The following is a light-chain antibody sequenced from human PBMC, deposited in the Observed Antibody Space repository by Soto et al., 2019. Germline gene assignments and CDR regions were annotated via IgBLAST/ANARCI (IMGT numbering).Light chain of an antibody. V-gene: IGLV2-14*01. Sequence: QSVLAQPASVSGSPGQSITISCTGTSSDVGGYNYVSWYQQHPGKAHKLMIYDVSNRPSGVSKRFSGSKSGNTASLTIFGLQAEDEADYYCSSYTSSSTVVFGGGTKVTVL. J-gene: IGLJ2*01. CDR1: SSDVGGYNY. CDR3: SSYTSSSTVV. CDR2: DVS.